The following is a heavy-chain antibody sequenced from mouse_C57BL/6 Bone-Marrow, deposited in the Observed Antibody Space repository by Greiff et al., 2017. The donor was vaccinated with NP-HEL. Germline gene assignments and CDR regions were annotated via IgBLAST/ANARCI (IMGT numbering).Heavy chain of an antibody. V-gene: IGHV5-6*01. Sequence: EVKLMESGGDLVKPGGSLKLSCAASGFTFSSYGLSWFRQTPDKMLVCVATLSSGGIYTYSPDSVKGRFTISRDNAKNTLYPQMSSLKSEDTAMYYCARQGVEGFAYWGQGTLVTVSA. CDR1: GFTFSSYG. CDR2: LSSGGIYT. J-gene: IGHJ3*01. CDR3: ARQGVEGFAY. D-gene: IGHD1-1*02.